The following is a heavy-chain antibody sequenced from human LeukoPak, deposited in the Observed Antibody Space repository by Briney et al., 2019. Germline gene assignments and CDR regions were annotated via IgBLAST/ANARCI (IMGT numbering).Heavy chain of an antibody. Sequence: SETLSVTCTVDGVSFSGFGWSWFRQTPGKGLEWMGDIYRTANTNYNPSLTDYNPSLKSRVTISVDSTNTELSLRVTSLTAADTGVYYCARVRHDPLEYGYYMDVWGTGTTVTVSS. D-gene: IGHD3-3*01. V-gene: IGHV4-34*01. CDR3: ARVRHDPLEYGYYMDV. CDR1: GVSFSGFG. J-gene: IGHJ6*03. CDR2: IYRTANT.